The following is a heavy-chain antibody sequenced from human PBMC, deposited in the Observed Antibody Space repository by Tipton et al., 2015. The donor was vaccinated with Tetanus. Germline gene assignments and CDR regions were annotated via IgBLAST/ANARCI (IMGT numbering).Heavy chain of an antibody. D-gene: IGHD6-13*01. CDR2: IYYSGST. CDR1: GGSISSYY. J-gene: IGHJ4*02. V-gene: IGHV4-59*01. Sequence: TLSLTCTVSGGSISSYYWSWIRQPPGKGLEWIGYIYYSGSTNYNPSLKSRVTISVDTSKNQFSLKLSSVTAADTAVYYCARGGRPAAGRGLDSWGQGTLVTVSS. CDR3: ARGGRPAAGRGLDS.